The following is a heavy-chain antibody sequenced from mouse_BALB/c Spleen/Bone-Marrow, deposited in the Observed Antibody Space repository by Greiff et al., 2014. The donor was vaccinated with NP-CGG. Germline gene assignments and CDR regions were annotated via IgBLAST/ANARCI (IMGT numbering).Heavy chain of an antibody. J-gene: IGHJ2*01. D-gene: IGHD2-4*01. CDR2: IDPANGNT. Sequence: VQLQQSGAELVKPGASVKLSCTASGFNIKDTYMHWVKQGPDQGLEWIGRIDPANGNTKYDPKFQGKATITADTSSNTAYLQLSSLTSEDTAVYYCALYYDYDVGYWGQGTTLTVSS. CDR3: ALYYDYDVGY. V-gene: IGHV14-3*02. CDR1: GFNIKDTY.